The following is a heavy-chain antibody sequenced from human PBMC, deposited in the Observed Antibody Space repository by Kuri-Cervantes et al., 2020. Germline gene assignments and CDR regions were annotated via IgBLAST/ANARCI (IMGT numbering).Heavy chain of an antibody. V-gene: IGHV1-18*01. CDR3: ARDKLGRSSSHLYYFDY. CDR1: GYSFSSYG. D-gene: IGHD6-6*01. CDR2: ISAYNGNT. J-gene: IGHJ4*02. Sequence: ASVKVSCKAAGYSFSSYGISWVRQAPGQGLEWMGWISAYNGNTNYAQKLQGRVTMTTDTSTGTAYMELRSLRSDDTAVYYCARDKLGRSSSHLYYFDYWGQGTLVTVSS.